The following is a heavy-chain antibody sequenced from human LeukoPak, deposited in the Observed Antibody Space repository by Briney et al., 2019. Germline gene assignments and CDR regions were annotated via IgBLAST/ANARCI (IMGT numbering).Heavy chain of an antibody. D-gene: IGHD6-13*01. CDR2: IYYSGST. CDR1: SDSISSYY. J-gene: IGHJ6*02. V-gene: IGHV4-59*01. CDR3: ARGSGSSWYLHYYYGMDV. Sequence: PSETLSLTCTVSSDSISSYYWSWIRQPPGKGLEWIGYIYYSGSTNYNPSLKSRVTISVDTSKNQFSLKLSSVTAADTAVYYCARGSGSSWYLHYYYGMDVWGQGTTVTVSS.